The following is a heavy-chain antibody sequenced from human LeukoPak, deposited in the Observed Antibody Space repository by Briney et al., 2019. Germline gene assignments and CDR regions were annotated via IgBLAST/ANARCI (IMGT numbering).Heavy chain of an antibody. D-gene: IGHD3-22*01. V-gene: IGHV4-31*03. J-gene: IGHJ4*02. CDR3: ARGGGRSGYYYESYFDY. Sequence: SQTLSLTCTVSGGSISSGGYYWSWIRQHPGKGLEWIGYIYYSGSTYYNPSLKSRVTISVDTSKNQFSLKLSSVTAADTAVYYCARGGGRSGYYYESYFDYWGQGTLVTVSS. CDR2: IYYSGST. CDR1: GGSISSGGYY.